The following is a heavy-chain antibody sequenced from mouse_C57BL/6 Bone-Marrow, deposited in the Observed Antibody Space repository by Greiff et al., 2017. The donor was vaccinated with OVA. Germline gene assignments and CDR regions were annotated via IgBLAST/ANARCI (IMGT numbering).Heavy chain of an antibody. Sequence: QVQLQQSGAELARPGASVKLSCKASGYTFTSYGISWVKQRTGQGLEWIGEIYPRSGNTYYNEKFKGKATLTADKSSSTAYMELRSLTSEDSAVYFWARGGLARFAYWGQGTLVTVSA. CDR3: ARGGLARFAY. CDR2: IYPRSGNT. V-gene: IGHV1-81*01. D-gene: IGHD3-3*01. J-gene: IGHJ3*01. CDR1: GYTFTSYG.